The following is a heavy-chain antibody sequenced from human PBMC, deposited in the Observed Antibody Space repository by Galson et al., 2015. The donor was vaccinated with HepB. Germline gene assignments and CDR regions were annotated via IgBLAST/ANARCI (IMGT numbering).Heavy chain of an antibody. CDR2: ISAYNGNT. CDR1: GYTFTSYG. D-gene: IGHD3-22*01. CDR3: ARSLNYYDSSGYSLTNPYYMDV. J-gene: IGHJ6*03. Sequence: SVKVSCKASGYTFTSYGISWVRQAPGQGLEWMGWISAYNGNTNYAQKLQGRVTMTTDTSTSTAYMELRSLRSDDTAVYYCARSLNYYDSSGYSLTNPYYMDVWGKGTTVTVSS. V-gene: IGHV1-18*04.